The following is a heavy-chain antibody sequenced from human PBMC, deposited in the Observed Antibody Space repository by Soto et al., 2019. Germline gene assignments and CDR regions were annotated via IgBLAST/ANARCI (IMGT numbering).Heavy chain of an antibody. D-gene: IGHD3-10*01. V-gene: IGHV2-26*01. CDR2: IFSNDEQ. CDR1: GFSLSNARMG. Sequence: QVTLKESGPVLVKPTETLTLTCTVSGFSLSNARMGVSWIRQPPGKALEWLAHIFSNDEQSYSTSLKSRLTISNDTSKSQVVLTMTNMDPVDTATYYCARIFWYYYGPGPFDPWGQGTLVTVSS. CDR3: ARIFWYYYGPGPFDP. J-gene: IGHJ5*02.